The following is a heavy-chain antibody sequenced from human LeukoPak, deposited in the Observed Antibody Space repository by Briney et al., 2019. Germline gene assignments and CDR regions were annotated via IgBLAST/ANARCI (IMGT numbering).Heavy chain of an antibody. CDR3: ARDRDGLGVFDY. J-gene: IGHJ4*02. D-gene: IGHD3-16*01. CDR1: GFTFSSYW. Sequence: GGSLRLSCEASGFTFSSYWMSWVRQAPGKGLEWMANIKQDGSEMYYVGSVNGRFTISRDNAKNSLYLQMNSLRAEDTAVYYCARDRDGLGVFDYWGQGTLVTVSS. CDR2: IKQDGSEM. V-gene: IGHV3-7*01.